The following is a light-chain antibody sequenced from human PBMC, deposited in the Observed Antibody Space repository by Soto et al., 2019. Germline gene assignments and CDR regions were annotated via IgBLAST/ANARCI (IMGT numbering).Light chain of an antibody. Sequence: DIQMTQSPSSLSASVGDRVTITCQASQDISNYLNWYQQKPGKAPKLLIYDASNLETGVPSRFNGKWIWKNFNFTISSLQPEDIATYYCQQYDNPVFTFGPGTKVDIK. CDR1: QDISNY. V-gene: IGKV1-33*01. CDR3: QQYDNPVFT. CDR2: DAS. J-gene: IGKJ3*01.